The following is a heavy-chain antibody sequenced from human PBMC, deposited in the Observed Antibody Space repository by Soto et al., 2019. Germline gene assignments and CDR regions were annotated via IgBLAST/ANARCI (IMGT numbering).Heavy chain of an antibody. CDR1: GGSISSYY. Sequence: QVQLQESGPGLVKPSETLSLTCTVSGGSISSYYWSWIRQPPGKGLEWIGYIYYSGSTNYNPSLKSRVTISVDTSKNQFSLKLSSVTAADTAVYYCVRALILTGYYIHDAFDIWGQGTMVTVSS. V-gene: IGHV4-59*01. J-gene: IGHJ3*02. CDR2: IYYSGST. CDR3: VRALILTGYYIHDAFDI. D-gene: IGHD3-9*01.